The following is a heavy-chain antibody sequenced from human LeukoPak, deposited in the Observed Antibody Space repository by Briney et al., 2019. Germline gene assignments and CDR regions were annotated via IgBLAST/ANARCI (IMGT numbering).Heavy chain of an antibody. J-gene: IGHJ5*02. CDR3: ARFRTLGA. CDR1: GFTFSTSW. Sequence: PGGSLRLSCAASGFTFSTSWMSWVRQAPGKGLEWVASIKEDGSDKYYVDSVKGRFTISRDNAKNSLHLQMSSLRAEDTAVYYCARFRTLGAWGQGTLVTVSS. D-gene: IGHD3-3*01. CDR2: IKEDGSDK. V-gene: IGHV3-7*01.